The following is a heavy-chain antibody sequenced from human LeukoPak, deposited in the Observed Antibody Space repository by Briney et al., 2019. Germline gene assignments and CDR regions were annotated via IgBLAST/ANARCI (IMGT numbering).Heavy chain of an antibody. Sequence: GGSLRLSCAVSGWSFSSYWMSWVRQVPGKELEWVSSINEVGSDTRYADSVRGRFTISRDNAKNSLYLQMNSLTVEDTATYYCAGEPRQLAYWGQGTLVTVSS. J-gene: IGHJ4*02. V-gene: IGHV3-7*03. CDR3: AGEPRQLAY. CDR2: INEVGSDT. CDR1: GWSFSSYW. D-gene: IGHD6-6*01.